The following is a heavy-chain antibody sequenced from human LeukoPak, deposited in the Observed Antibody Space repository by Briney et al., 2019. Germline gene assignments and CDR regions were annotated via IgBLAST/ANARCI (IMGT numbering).Heavy chain of an antibody. D-gene: IGHD2-2*01. V-gene: IGHV1-69*04. J-gene: IGHJ2*01. Sequence: ASVTVSCKASGGTFSSYAISWVRQAPGQGLEWMGRIIPILGIANYAQKFQGRVTITADKSTSTAYMELSSLRSEDTAVYYCARDALLVVVPAPSHYWYFDLWGRGTLVTVSS. CDR2: IIPILGIA. CDR1: GGTFSSYA. CDR3: ARDALLVVVPAPSHYWYFDL.